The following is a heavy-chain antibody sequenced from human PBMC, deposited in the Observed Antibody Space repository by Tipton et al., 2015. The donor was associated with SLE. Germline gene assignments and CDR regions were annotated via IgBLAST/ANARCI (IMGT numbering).Heavy chain of an antibody. CDR1: GGSISSHY. Sequence: TLSLTCTVSGGSISSHYWSWIRQPPGKGLEWIGYIYYSGSTNYNPSLKSRVTISVDTSKNQFSLKLSSVTAADTAVYYCARDRDYDSSGYFHCFDYWGQGTLVTVSS. CDR3: ARDRDYDSSGYFHCFDY. CDR2: IYYSGST. D-gene: IGHD3-22*01. V-gene: IGHV4-59*11. J-gene: IGHJ4*02.